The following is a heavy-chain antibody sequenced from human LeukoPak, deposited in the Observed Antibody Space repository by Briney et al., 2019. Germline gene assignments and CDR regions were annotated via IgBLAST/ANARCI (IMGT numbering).Heavy chain of an antibody. CDR1: GFSFNTYA. J-gene: IGHJ3*01. V-gene: IGHV3-23*01. Sequence: GGSLRLSCATSGFSFNTYAMSWVRQATGKGLDWVSSISRSGDSSYYADSVKGRFTISRDNSKNILYLQMKSLRAGETAVYYCARDKSVLDGGYEGTFAVWGQGTVVTVSS. CDR3: ARDKSVLDGGYEGTFAV. CDR2: ISRSGDSS. D-gene: IGHD5-12*01.